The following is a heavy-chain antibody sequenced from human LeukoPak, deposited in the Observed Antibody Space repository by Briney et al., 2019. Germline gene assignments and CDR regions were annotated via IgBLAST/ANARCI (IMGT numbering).Heavy chain of an antibody. J-gene: IGHJ1*01. V-gene: IGHV3-20*04. CDR2: INWNGVST. D-gene: IGHD2-15*01. CDR3: AREDGFCSGGSCYQH. CDR1: GFTFDDYG. Sequence: PGGSQRLSCAASGFTFDDYGMSWVRQAPGRGLEWVSFINWNGVSTDYADSVKGRFTISRDNAKNSLYLQMSSLRVEDTALYYCAREDGFCSGGSCYQHWGQGTLVT.